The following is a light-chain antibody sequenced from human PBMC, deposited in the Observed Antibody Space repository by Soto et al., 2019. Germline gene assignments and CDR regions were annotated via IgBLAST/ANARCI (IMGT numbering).Light chain of an antibody. V-gene: IGLV2-8*01. CDR1: CSDVGGYNY. Sequence: QSVLTQPPSASGSPGQSVTISCTGTCSDVGGYNYVSWYQQHPGKAPKLMIYEVSKRPSGVPDRFSGSKSGNTASLTVSGLQAEDEADYYCSSYAGSNNYVVFGGRTKLTVL. J-gene: IGLJ2*01. CDR3: SSYAGSNNYVV. CDR2: EVS.